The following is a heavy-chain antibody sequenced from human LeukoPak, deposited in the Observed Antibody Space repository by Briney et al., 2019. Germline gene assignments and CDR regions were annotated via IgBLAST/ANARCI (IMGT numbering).Heavy chain of an antibody. V-gene: IGHV4-38-2*01. D-gene: IGHD3-10*01. J-gene: IGHJ4*02. Sequence: PSETLSLTCSVSDYSISSGYYWGWIGQPPGKGLEWIGSIYHSGSTYYNPSLKSRVTISVDTSKNQFSLKLSSVTAADTAVYYCARLWFGELLVDYWGQGTLVTVSS. CDR2: IYHSGST. CDR1: DYSISSGYY. CDR3: ARLWFGELLVDY.